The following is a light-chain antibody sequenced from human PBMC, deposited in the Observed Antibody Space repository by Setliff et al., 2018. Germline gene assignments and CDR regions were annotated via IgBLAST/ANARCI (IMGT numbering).Light chain of an antibody. CDR3: GSFTSTTTFYV. CDR1: YSDIGGHDR. J-gene: IGLJ1*01. V-gene: IGLV2-18*02. Sequence: QSALTQPPSVSGSPGQSVTISCSGTYSDIGGHDRVSWYQQPPGAAPKLIIYEVFNRPSGVPDRFSGSKSGTTASLTISGLLAEDEADYFCGSFTSTTTFYVFGPGTKSPS. CDR2: EVF.